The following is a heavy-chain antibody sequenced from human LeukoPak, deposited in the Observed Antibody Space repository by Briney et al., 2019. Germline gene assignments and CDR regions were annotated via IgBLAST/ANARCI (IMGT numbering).Heavy chain of an antibody. V-gene: IGHV1-46*01. D-gene: IGHD1-26*01. CDR3: ARGVGATISYYHYYIDV. Sequence: ASVKVSCKASGYTFTSYYMHWVRQAPGQGLEWMGIINPSGGSTSYAQKFQGRVTMTRDTSTSTVYMELSSLRSEDTAVYCCARGVGATISYYHYYIDVWGKGTTVTVSS. CDR2: INPSGGST. CDR1: GYTFTSYY. J-gene: IGHJ6*03.